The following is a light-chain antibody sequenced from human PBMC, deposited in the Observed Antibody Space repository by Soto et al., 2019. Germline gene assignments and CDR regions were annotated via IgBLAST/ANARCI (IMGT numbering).Light chain of an antibody. CDR2: GAS. CDR1: QSVGSD. Sequence: EIVMTQSPATLSVSPGERATLSCRASQSVGSDLAWYQQRPGQAPRLVIYGASTRATGIPARFSGSGSGTDFTLTISRLEPEDFAVYFCQQFGNSPWTFGQGTKVDIK. CDR3: QQFGNSPWT. V-gene: IGKV3-15*01. J-gene: IGKJ1*01.